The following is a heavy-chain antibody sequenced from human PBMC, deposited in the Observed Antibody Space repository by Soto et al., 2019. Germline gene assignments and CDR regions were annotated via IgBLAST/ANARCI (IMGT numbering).Heavy chain of an antibody. D-gene: IGHD3-22*01. Sequence: QVHLQESGPGLVKPSQTLSLTCTVSGGSISSGDYYWRWIRQPPGKGLEWIGYIYYSGRIYYNPSLKSRVTISVDTSKNPLSLKLSSVTAADTAVYYCVRVAHYAISDNDAFDIWGQGTMVTVSS. V-gene: IGHV4-30-4*01. CDR1: GGSISSGDYY. J-gene: IGHJ3*02. CDR3: VRVAHYAISDNDAFDI. CDR2: IYYSGRI.